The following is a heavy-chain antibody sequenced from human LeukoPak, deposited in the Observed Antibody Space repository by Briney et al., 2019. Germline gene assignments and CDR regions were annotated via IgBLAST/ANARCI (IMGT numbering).Heavy chain of an antibody. V-gene: IGHV3-53*01. CDR1: GFTFSSSA. CDR3: ARAEPYYGMDV. Sequence: GGSLRLSCAASGFTFSSSAMSWVRQAPGKGLEWVSVIYSGGSTYYADSVKGRFTISRDNSKNTLYLQMNSLRAEDTAVYYCARAEPYYGMDVWGQGTTVTVSS. D-gene: IGHD1-14*01. CDR2: IYSGGST. J-gene: IGHJ6*02.